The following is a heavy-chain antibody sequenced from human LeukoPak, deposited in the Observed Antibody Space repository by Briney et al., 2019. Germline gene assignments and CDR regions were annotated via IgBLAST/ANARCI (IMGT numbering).Heavy chain of an antibody. CDR3: AAGFSNHGYIY. D-gene: IGHD6-13*01. CDR1: GLTFRTSA. V-gene: IGHV1-58*02. J-gene: IGHJ4*02. Sequence: SVKVSCKASGLTFRTSAMQWVRQTRGQGLEWIGWTVLGSGDTNYAQSLKERVTITRDTSTSTAYMELSSLRSEDTAMYYCAAGFSNHGYIYWGQGTLVTVSS. CDR2: TVLGSGDT.